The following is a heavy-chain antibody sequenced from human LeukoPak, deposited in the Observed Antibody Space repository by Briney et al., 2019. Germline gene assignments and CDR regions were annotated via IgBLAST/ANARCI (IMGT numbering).Heavy chain of an antibody. CDR3: ATASRGYDYVWGSFYGLDV. D-gene: IGHD3-16*01. J-gene: IGHJ6*04. Sequence: GASVKVSCKVSGYTLTDLAMHWVRQAPGQGLEWMGGFYLEAGERIYAQKFQGRVTMSEDTSTDTADMELSSLGSDDTAVYFCATASRGYDYVWGSFYGLDVWGKGTTVTVSS. V-gene: IGHV1-24*01. CDR1: GYTLTDLA. CDR2: FYLEAGER.